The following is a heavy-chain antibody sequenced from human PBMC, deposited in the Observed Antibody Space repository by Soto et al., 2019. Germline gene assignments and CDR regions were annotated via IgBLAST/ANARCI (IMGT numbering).Heavy chain of an antibody. CDR1: GGSFSGYY. D-gene: IGHD3-10*02. V-gene: IGHV4-34*01. J-gene: IGHJ4*02. Sequence: PSETLSLTCAVYGGSFSGYYWTWVRQPPGKVLEWVGAITHSGSTNYNPSLKSRVTISVDTSKNQFSLNLNSVTAADTAVYYCARSSVRGWSYWGQGTLVTVSS. CDR3: ARSSVRGWSY. CDR2: ITHSGST.